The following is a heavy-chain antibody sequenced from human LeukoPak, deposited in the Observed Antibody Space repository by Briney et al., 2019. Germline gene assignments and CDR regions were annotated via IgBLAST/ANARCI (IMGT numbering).Heavy chain of an antibody. V-gene: IGHV3-21*01. CDR2: ISSSSSYI. J-gene: IGHJ4*02. CDR3: ARDGEPYQLQYYFDY. Sequence: GGSLRLSCAASGFTFSSYSMNWVRQAPGKGLEWVSSISSSSSYIYYADSVKGRFTISRDNAKNSLYLQMNSLRAEDTAVYYCARDGEPYQLQYYFDYWGQGTLVTVSS. D-gene: IGHD2-2*01. CDR1: GFTFSSYS.